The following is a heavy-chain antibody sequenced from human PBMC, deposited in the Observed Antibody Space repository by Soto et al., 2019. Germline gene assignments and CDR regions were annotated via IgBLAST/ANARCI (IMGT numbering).Heavy chain of an antibody. Sequence: EVQLVESGGGLVAPGGSLRLSCVASGFTLTTYTMIWVRQAPGTGLEWVSSINGRSNYKYYSDSVKGRFTISRDNTQNSLFLQMSRLGPEDTATYYCVREDGVVGVSSAFDSWGQGTLVTVSS. D-gene: IGHD1-26*01. CDR3: VREDGVVGVSSAFDS. J-gene: IGHJ4*02. V-gene: IGHV3-21*02. CDR2: INGRSNYK. CDR1: GFTLTTYT.